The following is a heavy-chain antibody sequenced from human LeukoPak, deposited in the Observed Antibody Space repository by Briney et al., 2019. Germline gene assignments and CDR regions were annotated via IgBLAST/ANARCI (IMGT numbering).Heavy chain of an antibody. CDR2: ISYGGTNK. J-gene: IGHJ4*02. D-gene: IGHD5-12*01. V-gene: IGHV3-30*03. Sequence: GGSLRLSCAASGFTFGRYGMHWVRQAPGKGLEWVAVISYGGTNKYYADSVKGRFTISRDNSKNTLYLQMSSLRAEDTAVYYCARDRGYTQDYWGQGTLVTVPS. CDR1: GFTFGRYG. CDR3: ARDRGYTQDY.